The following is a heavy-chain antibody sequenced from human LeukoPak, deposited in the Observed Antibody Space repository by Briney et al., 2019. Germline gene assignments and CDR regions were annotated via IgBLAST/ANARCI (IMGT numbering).Heavy chain of an antibody. D-gene: IGHD6-13*01. CDR2: IYYSGSS. V-gene: IGHV4-59*01. J-gene: IGHJ5*02. CDR1: GGSISSYY. CDR3: AREYSSSSPFDP. Sequence: KPSETLSLTCTVSGGSISSYYWSWIRQPPGKGLEWIGYIYYSGSSNYNPSLKSRVTISVDTSKNQFSLKLSSVTAADTAVYYCAREYSSSSPFDPWGQGTLVTVSS.